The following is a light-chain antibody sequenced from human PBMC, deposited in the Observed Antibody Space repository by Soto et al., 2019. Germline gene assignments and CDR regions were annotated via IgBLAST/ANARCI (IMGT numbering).Light chain of an antibody. CDR2: GNN. CDR3: AAWDDSLKVA. Sequence: QSVLTQPPSASGAPGQRVTISCSGSSSNMGSNTVNWYQQFPGTAPKLLIYGNNQRPSGVPDRFSGSKSGTSASLAISGLXXXXXXXYYCAAWDDSLKVAFGGGTKLTVL. V-gene: IGLV1-44*01. CDR1: SSNMGSNT. J-gene: IGLJ2*01.